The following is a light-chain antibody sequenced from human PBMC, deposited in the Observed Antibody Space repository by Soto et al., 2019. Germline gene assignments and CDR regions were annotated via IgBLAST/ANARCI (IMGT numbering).Light chain of an antibody. V-gene: IGKV3-20*01. Sequence: EIVLTQSPGTLSLSPGEKATLSCRASHSVSSSYLAWYQQKPGQAPRLLIYGASSRATGIPDRFSGSGSGTDFTFTISRLEPEDFAVYYCQQYGSSRWTFGQGTKVDIK. CDR2: GAS. CDR3: QQYGSSRWT. CDR1: HSVSSSY. J-gene: IGKJ1*01.